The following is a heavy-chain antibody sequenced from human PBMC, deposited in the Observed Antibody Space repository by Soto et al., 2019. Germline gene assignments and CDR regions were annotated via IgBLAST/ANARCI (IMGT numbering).Heavy chain of an antibody. Sequence: HPGGSLRLSCAAAGFTFSSYGMSWVRQAPGKGLEWVSAVSGSGGSVYYADSVRGRFTISRDNSKNTLYLQVNSLRAEDTAIYYCAKGSVVGADYSYGMDAWGQGTTVTVSS. CDR3: AKGSVVGADYSYGMDA. D-gene: IGHD2-2*01. CDR2: VSGSGGSV. CDR1: GFTFSSYG. J-gene: IGHJ6*02. V-gene: IGHV3-23*01.